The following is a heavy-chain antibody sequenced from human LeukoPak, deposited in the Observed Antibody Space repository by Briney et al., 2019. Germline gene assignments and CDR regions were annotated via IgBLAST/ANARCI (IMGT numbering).Heavy chain of an antibody. J-gene: IGHJ4*02. Sequence: PSETLSLTCTVSGGSISTYYWSWIRQPPGKGLEWIGYIFYSGSTNSNPSLKRRVTISVDASEKQLSLKLRSVTAADTAVYYCARAHSSSWYMDYWGQGTLVTVSS. CDR1: GGSISTYY. CDR3: ARAHSSSWYMDY. V-gene: IGHV4-59*01. D-gene: IGHD6-13*01. CDR2: IFYSGST.